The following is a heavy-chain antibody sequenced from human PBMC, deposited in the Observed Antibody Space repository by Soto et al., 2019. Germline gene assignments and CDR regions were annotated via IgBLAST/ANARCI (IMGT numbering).Heavy chain of an antibody. Sequence: GGSLRLSCAASGFTFSSYAMSWVRQAPGKGLEWVSAIGTAGDTYYPGSVKGRFTISRENAKNSLYLQMNSLRAGDTAVYYCARAGPTSYYDILTGYPYYYYGMDVWGQGTTVT. V-gene: IGHV3-13*01. J-gene: IGHJ6*02. CDR1: GFTFSSYA. CDR3: ARAGPTSYYDILTGYPYYYYGMDV. D-gene: IGHD3-9*01. CDR2: IGTAGDT.